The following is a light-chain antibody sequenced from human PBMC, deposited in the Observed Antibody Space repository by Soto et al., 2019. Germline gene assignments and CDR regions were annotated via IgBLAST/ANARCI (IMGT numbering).Light chain of an antibody. Sequence: EIVLTQYPATLSVSPGEGATLSCRASQTIKRSSLAWYQQKPGQPPRLLIFGASTRVAGIPARFSGSGSGTEFSLTISSLQSEDFAVYYCQQYMNWSTFGQGTRLEIK. CDR1: QTIKRSS. V-gene: IGKV3-15*01. J-gene: IGKJ5*01. CDR2: GAS. CDR3: QQYMNWST.